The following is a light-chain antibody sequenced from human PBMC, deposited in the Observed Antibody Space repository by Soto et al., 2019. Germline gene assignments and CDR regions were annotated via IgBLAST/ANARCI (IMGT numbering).Light chain of an antibody. Sequence: EIVLTQSPATLSLARGERATLSCRASQSVSSYLAWYQQKPGQAPRLLIYDASNRATGIPARFSGSGSGTDFTLTISSLEPEDFAVYHCQQRSNWPPFGQGTKLEIK. CDR1: QSVSSY. CDR2: DAS. J-gene: IGKJ2*01. CDR3: QQRSNWPP. V-gene: IGKV3-11*01.